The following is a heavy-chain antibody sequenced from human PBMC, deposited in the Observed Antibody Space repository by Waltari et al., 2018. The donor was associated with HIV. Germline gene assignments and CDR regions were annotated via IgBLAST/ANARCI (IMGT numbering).Heavy chain of an antibody. CDR2: INPNRGAT. J-gene: IGHJ4*02. CDR3: ASRDCTGDHCYGGGFDY. CDR1: GYIFTGYY. V-gene: IGHV1-2*02. D-gene: IGHD2-8*02. Sequence: QVQLVQSGAEVKKPGASVKVSCQVSGYIFTGYYIHWVRQAPGQGLEWLGWINPNRGATDYAQKVQGRVTVTRDTSIRTAYMKLRLQSDDTAVYYCASRDCTGDHCYGGGFDYWGQGTLVTVSS.